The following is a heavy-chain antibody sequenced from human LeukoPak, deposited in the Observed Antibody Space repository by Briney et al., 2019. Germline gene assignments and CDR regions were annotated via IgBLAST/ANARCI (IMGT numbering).Heavy chain of an antibody. V-gene: IGHV3-9*01. J-gene: IGHJ6*02. CDR1: GFTFSSYA. Sequence: GGSLRLSCAASGFTFSSYAMHWVRQAPGKGLEWVSGISWNSGSIGYADSVKGRFTISRDNAKNSLYLQMNSLRAEDTALYYCAKDQAVANYYYYGMDVWGQGTTVTVSS. CDR3: AKDQAVANYYYYGMDV. CDR2: ISWNSGSI. D-gene: IGHD6-19*01.